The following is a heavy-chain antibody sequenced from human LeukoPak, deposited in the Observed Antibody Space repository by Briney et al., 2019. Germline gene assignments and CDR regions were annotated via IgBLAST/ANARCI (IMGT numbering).Heavy chain of an antibody. J-gene: IGHJ3*02. CDR3: AKVEYQLPYDAFDI. V-gene: IGHV3-23*01. CDR1: GFPLSSYA. Sequence: PGGSLRLFCGASGFPLSSYAMSWVPRAPGRAVVGVSAISGSGSSTYYADPVKGRFTITRDNSKNTLYLQMNSLRAEDTAVYYCAKVEYQLPYDAFDIWGQGTVVTVSS. D-gene: IGHD2-2*01. CDR2: ISGSGSST.